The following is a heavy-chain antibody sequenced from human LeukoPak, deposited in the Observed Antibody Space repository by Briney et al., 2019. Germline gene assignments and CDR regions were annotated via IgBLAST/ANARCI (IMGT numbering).Heavy chain of an antibody. D-gene: IGHD3-22*01. V-gene: IGHV1-69*04. Sequence: SVKVSCKASGGTFSSYAISWVQQAPGQGLEWMGRIIPILGIANYAQKFQGRVTITADKSTSTAYMELSSLRSEDTAVYYCARVYDSSGYYFDYWGQGTLVTVSS. CDR3: ARVYDSSGYYFDY. CDR1: GGTFSSYA. CDR2: IIPILGIA. J-gene: IGHJ4*02.